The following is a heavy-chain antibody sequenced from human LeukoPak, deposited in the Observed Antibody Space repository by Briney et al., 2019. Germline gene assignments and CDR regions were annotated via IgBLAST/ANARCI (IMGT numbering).Heavy chain of an antibody. CDR1: GFTFSTYA. V-gene: IGHV3-23*01. J-gene: IGHJ4*02. CDR3: ARHPDY. CDR2: ISGSGANT. Sequence: PGGSLRLSCAASGFTFSTYAMNWVRQAPGRGLEWVSIISGSGANTYYADSVKGRFTISRDNSKNTLYLQMNSLRAEDTAVYYCARHPDYWGQGTLLTVSS.